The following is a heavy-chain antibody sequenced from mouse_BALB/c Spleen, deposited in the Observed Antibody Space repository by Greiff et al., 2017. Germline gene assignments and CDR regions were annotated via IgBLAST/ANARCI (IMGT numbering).Heavy chain of an antibody. V-gene: IGHV3-2*02. Sequence: ESGPGLVKPSQSLSLTCTVTGYSITSDYAWNWIRQFPGNKLEWMGYISYSGSTSYNPSLKSRISITRDTSKNQFFLQLNSVTTEDTATYYCARWGLLDYAMDYWGQGTSVTVSS. CDR1: GYSITSDYA. CDR3: ARWGLLDYAMDY. J-gene: IGHJ4*01. D-gene: IGHD2-3*01. CDR2: ISYSGST.